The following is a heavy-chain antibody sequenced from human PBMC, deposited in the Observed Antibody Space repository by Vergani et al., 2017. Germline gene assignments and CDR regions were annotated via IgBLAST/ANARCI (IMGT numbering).Heavy chain of an antibody. CDR2: IRYDDSRNK. J-gene: IGHJ3*02. CDR3: AKDFVPGRAFDI. V-gene: IGHV3-30*02. CDR1: GFTFNNFN. Sequence: QVQLVESGGGVVQPGESLRLSCAASTSGFTFNNFNMHWVRQAPGKGLEWVAFIRYDDSRNKYYAASVQGRFIIARDTSKDTVFLQRNSLRTEDTALYYCAKDFVPGRAFDIWGEGTMVTVSS.